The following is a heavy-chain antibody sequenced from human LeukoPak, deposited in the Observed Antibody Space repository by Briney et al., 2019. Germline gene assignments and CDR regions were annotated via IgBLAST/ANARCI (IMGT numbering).Heavy chain of an antibody. CDR3: AMIIAAAARWFDP. Sequence: ASVKVSCKASGGTFSSYAISWVRQAPGQGLEWMGGIIPIFGTANYAQKFQGRVTITTDESTSTAYMELSSLRSEDTAVYYCAMIIAAAARWFDPRGQGTLVTVSS. D-gene: IGHD6-13*01. CDR2: IIPIFGTA. V-gene: IGHV1-69*05. J-gene: IGHJ5*02. CDR1: GGTFSSYA.